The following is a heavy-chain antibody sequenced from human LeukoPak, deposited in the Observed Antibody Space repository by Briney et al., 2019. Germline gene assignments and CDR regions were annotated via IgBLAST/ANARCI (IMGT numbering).Heavy chain of an antibody. CDR1: GGTFSSYA. D-gene: IGHD2-2*02. CDR2: IIPILGIA. Sequence: SVKVSCKASGGTFSSYAISWVRQAPGQGLEWMGRIIPILGIANYAQKFQGRVTITADKSTSTAYMELSSLRSEDTAVYYCARGIVPAAIADAFDIWGQGTMVTVSS. J-gene: IGHJ3*02. CDR3: ARGIVPAAIADAFDI. V-gene: IGHV1-69*04.